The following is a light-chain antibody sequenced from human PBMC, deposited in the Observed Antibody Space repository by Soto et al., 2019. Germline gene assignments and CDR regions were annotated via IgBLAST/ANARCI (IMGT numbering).Light chain of an antibody. Sequence: ALQLTQAPSSLSASVGDRVTFTCRASQDIGSALAWYQQKSGKAPKLLIYDAANLESGVPPRFSGSGSGTQFTLTISSLQPEDFATYYCQQFNSYPHTFGQGTKLEI. J-gene: IGKJ2*01. CDR3: QQFNSYPHT. CDR1: QDIGSA. CDR2: DAA. V-gene: IGKV1-13*02.